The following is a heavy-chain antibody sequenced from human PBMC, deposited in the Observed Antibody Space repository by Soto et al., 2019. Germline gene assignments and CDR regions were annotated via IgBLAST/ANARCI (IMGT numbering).Heavy chain of an antibody. CDR1: GFTFSGSA. V-gene: IGHV3-73*01. J-gene: IGHJ6*02. CDR2: IRSKANSYAT. Sequence: PGGSLRLSCAASGFTFSGSAMHWVRQASGKGLEWVGRIRSKANSYATAYAASVKGRFTISRDDSKNTAYLQMNSLKTEDTAVYYCTRGSRLQYSLGRYGMDVWGHGTTVTVSS. D-gene: IGHD4-4*01. CDR3: TRGSRLQYSLGRYGMDV.